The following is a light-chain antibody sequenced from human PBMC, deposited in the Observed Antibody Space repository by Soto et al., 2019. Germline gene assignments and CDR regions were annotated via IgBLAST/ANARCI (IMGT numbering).Light chain of an antibody. CDR2: SNN. V-gene: IGLV1-44*01. J-gene: IGLJ2*01. CDR3: AAWDDSLNGQGV. Sequence: QSVLTQPPSASGTPGQRVTISCSGSSSNIGSNTVNWYQQLPGTAPKLLIYSNNQRPSGVPDRFSGSKSGTSASLAISGLQSEDEADYYCAAWDDSLNGQGVFGGGTKL. CDR1: SSNIGSNT.